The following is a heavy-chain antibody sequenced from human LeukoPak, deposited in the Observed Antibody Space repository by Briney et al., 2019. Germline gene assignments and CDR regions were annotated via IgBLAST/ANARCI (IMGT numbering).Heavy chain of an antibody. V-gene: IGHV3-30-3*01. J-gene: IGHJ4*02. CDR3: ARGPKVLWSGFLH. D-gene: IGHD3-3*01. CDR2: ISYDGSNK. CDR1: GFTFSSYA. Sequence: GRSLRLSCAASGFTFSSYAMHWVRQAPGKGLEWVAVISYDGSNKYYADSVKGRFTISRDNSKNTLYLQMNSLRAEDTAVYYCARGPKVLWSGFLHWGQGTLVTVSS.